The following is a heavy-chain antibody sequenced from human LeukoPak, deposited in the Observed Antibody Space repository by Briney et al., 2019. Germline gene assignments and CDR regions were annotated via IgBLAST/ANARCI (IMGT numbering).Heavy chain of an antibody. D-gene: IGHD1-26*01. Sequence: SETLSLTCTVSGGSISSYYWSWIRQPPGKGLEWIGYIYDSGSTNYNPSLKSRVTVSVDTSKNQFSLKLSSVTAADTAVYYCARHGATPGNYYYGMDVWGQGTTVTVSS. CDR2: IYDSGST. CDR3: ARHGATPGNYYYGMDV. J-gene: IGHJ6*02. V-gene: IGHV4-59*08. CDR1: GGSISSYY.